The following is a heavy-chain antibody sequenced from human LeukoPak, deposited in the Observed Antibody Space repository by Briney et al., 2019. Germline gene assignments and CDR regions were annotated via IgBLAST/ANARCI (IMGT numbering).Heavy chain of an antibody. CDR1: GSTLTEHA. J-gene: IGHJ4*02. D-gene: IGHD6-13*01. CDR2: IIDVGGT. Sequence: GGSLRLSCAVSGSTLTEHAWSWVRQAPGEGLEWVSGIIDVGGTYYADSVKGRFTISRDSSKNTLYLQMNSLRAEDTAIYYCARSIPYGTTWYGRSDYWGQGTLVTVSS. CDR3: ARSIPYGTTWYGRSDY. V-gene: IGHV3-23*01.